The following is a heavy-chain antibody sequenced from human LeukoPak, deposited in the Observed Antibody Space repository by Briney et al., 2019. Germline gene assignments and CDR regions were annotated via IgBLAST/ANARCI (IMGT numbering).Heavy chain of an antibody. D-gene: IGHD4-17*01. V-gene: IGHV4-59*12. CDR2: FYYTGST. Sequence: SETLSLTCTVSGGSISSYYWSWIRQPPGKGLEWIGYFYYTGSTNYNPSLKSRVTISVDTSKNQFSLKLSSVTAADTAVYYCARDDYGAVFDYWGQGTLVTVSS. CDR1: GGSISSYY. J-gene: IGHJ4*02. CDR3: ARDDYGAVFDY.